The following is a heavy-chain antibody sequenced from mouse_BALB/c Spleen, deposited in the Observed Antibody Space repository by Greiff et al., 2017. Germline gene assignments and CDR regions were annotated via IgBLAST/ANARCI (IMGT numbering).Heavy chain of an antibody. D-gene: IGHD1-1*01. V-gene: IGHV1-14*01. CDR2: INPYNDGT. CDR1: GYTFTSYV. CDR3: ARYRDYGSSRYAMDY. J-gene: IGHJ4*01. Sequence: VQLKQSGPELVKPGASVKMSCKASGYTFTSYVMHWVKQKPGQGLEWIGYINPYNDGTKYNEKFKGKATLTSDKSSSTAYMELSSLTSEDSAVYYCARYRDYGSSRYAMDYWGQGTSVTVSS.